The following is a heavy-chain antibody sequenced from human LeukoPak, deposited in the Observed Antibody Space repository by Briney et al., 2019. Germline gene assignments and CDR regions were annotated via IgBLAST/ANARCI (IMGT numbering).Heavy chain of an antibody. D-gene: IGHD3-10*01. V-gene: IGHV4-4*02. J-gene: IGHJ6*03. Sequence: SETLSLTCAVSGGSISSSNWWSWVRQPPGKGLEWIGEIYHSGSTNYNPSLKSRVTISVDTSKNQFSLKLSSVTAADTAVYYCAREMRNYYGSGSYSRYYYYVDVWGKGTTVTVSS. CDR2: IYHSGST. CDR1: GGSISSSNW. CDR3: AREMRNYYGSGSYSRYYYYVDV.